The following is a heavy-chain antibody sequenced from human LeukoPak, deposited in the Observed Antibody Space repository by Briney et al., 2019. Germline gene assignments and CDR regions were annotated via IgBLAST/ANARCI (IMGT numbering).Heavy chain of an antibody. J-gene: IGHJ3*02. V-gene: IGHV4-39*01. CDR3: AGVRRIQLWLPAFDI. Sequence: SQTLSLTCTVSGGSISSSSYYWGWIRQPPGKGLEWIGSIYYSENTYYNPSLKSRVTISVDTSKNQFSLKLSSVTAADTAVYYCAGVRRIQLWLPAFDIWGQGTMVTVSS. CDR1: GGSISSSSYY. D-gene: IGHD5-18*01. CDR2: IYYSENT.